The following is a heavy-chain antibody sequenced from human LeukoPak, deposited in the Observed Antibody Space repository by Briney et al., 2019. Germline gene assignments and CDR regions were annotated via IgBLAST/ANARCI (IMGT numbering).Heavy chain of an antibody. CDR2: IIPIFGTA. CDR1: GGTFSSYA. J-gene: IGHJ4*02. V-gene: IGHV1-69*05. Sequence: SVKVSCKASGGTFSSYAISWVRQAPGQGLEWMGRIIPIFGTANYAQKFQGRVTITTDESTSTAYMELSSLRSEDTAVYYCARGPTLNYDSSGYSFDYWGQGTLVTVSS. CDR3: ARGPTLNYDSSGYSFDY. D-gene: IGHD3-22*01.